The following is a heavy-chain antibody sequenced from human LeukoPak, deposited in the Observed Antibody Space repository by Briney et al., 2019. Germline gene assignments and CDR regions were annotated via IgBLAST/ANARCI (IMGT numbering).Heavy chain of an antibody. CDR1: GFTFDDYA. V-gene: IGHV3-9*01. D-gene: IGHD4-17*01. Sequence: GGSLRLSCAASGFTFDDYAMHWVRQAPGKGLEWVSGISWNSGSIDYADSVKGRFTISRDNAKNSLYLQMNNLRAEDTALYYCARGAYGDFDAFDIWGQGTMVTVSS. CDR2: ISWNSGSI. CDR3: ARGAYGDFDAFDI. J-gene: IGHJ3*02.